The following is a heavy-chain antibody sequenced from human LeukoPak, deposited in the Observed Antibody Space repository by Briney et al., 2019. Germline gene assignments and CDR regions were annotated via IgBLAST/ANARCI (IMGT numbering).Heavy chain of an antibody. Sequence: PSETLSLTCTVSGGSISSSSYYWGWIRQPPGKGLVWIGSIYYSGSTYYNPSLKSRVTISVDTSKNQFSLKLSSVTAADTAVYYCARSNIVVVTAIPDYYYYMDVWGKGTTVTISS. CDR1: GGSISSSSYY. CDR3: ARSNIVVVTAIPDYYYYMDV. J-gene: IGHJ6*03. D-gene: IGHD2-21*02. CDR2: IYYSGST. V-gene: IGHV4-39*07.